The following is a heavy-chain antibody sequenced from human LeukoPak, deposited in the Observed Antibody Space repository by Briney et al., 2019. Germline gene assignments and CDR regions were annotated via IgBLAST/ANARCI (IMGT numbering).Heavy chain of an antibody. V-gene: IGHV4-39*01. Sequence: SETLSLTCTVSGGSISSSSCYWGWLRQPPGTGLEWIGSIYYSGSTYYNPSLKSRVTISVDTSKNQFSLKLSSVTAADTAVYYCASFKGDYDYFGYWGQGTLVTVSS. J-gene: IGHJ4*02. CDR3: ASFKGDYDYFGY. CDR2: IYYSGST. D-gene: IGHD4/OR15-4a*01. CDR1: GGSISSSSCY.